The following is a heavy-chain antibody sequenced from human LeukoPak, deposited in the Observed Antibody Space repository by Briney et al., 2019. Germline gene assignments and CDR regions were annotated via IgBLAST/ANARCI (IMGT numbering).Heavy chain of an antibody. Sequence: TSETLSLTCTVSGGSISSSSYYWGWIRQPPGKGLEWIGSIYYSGSTYYNPSLKSRVTISVDTSKNQFSLELSSVTAADTAVYYCASMYNWKDVYWGQGTLVTVSS. CDR2: IYYSGST. CDR1: GGSISSSSYY. V-gene: IGHV4-39*01. D-gene: IGHD1-20*01. J-gene: IGHJ4*02. CDR3: ASMYNWKDVY.